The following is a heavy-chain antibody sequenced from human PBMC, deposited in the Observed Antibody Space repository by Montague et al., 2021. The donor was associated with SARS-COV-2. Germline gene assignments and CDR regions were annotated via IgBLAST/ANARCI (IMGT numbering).Heavy chain of an antibody. CDR1: GFIFSSYE. D-gene: IGHD3-22*01. Sequence: SLRLSCAASGFIFSSYEMNWVRQAPGKGLEWVSYISNSGDTKYYADSVKGRFTISRDNAKNSLYLQMSSLRAEDTAVYYCVRAGEDYYYDSSGFLYWGQGILVTVSS. CDR3: VRAGEDYYYDSSGFLY. V-gene: IGHV3-48*03. CDR2: ISNSGDTK. J-gene: IGHJ4*02.